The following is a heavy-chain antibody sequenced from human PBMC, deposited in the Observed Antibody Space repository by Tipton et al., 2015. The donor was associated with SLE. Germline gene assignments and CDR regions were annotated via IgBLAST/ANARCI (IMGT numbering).Heavy chain of an antibody. CDR3: ARQFDYTGFAHWYFDL. CDR1: GDSISSSSDY. D-gene: IGHD3-9*01. CDR2: IYTSGST. J-gene: IGHJ2*01. Sequence: GLVKPSETLSLTCTVSGDSISSSSDYWGWIRQSPGQGLEWIGRIYTSGSTNYNPSLKSRVTMSVDTSKNQFSLKVSSVTAADTAVYYCARQFDYTGFAHWYFDLWGRGTLVTVSS. V-gene: IGHV4-39*07.